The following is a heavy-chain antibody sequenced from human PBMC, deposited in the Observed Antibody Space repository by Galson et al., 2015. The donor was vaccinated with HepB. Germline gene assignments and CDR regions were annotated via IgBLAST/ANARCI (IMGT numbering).Heavy chain of an antibody. CDR1: GYTFTSYY. CDR3: ARLLRPRWVVVPAESGWFDP. J-gene: IGHJ5*02. CDR2: INPSGGST. Sequence: SVKVSCKASGYTFTSYYMHWVRQAPGQGLEWMGIINPSGGSTSYAQKFQGRVTMTRDTSTSTVYMELSSLRSEDTAVYYCARLLRPRWVVVPAESGWFDPWGQGTLVTVSS. D-gene: IGHD2-2*01. V-gene: IGHV1-46*01.